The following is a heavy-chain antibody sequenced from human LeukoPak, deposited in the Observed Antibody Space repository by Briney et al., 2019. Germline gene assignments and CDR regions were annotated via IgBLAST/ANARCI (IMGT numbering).Heavy chain of an antibody. D-gene: IGHD3-10*01. CDR3: ATLAGDYGSGTYYYYMDV. CDR2: MNPNSGNT. J-gene: IGHJ6*03. Sequence: ASVKVSCKASGYTFTSYDINWVRQATGQGLEWMGWMNPNSGNTGYAQKFQGRVTMTRNTSISTAYMELSSLRSEDTAVYYCATLAGDYGSGTYYYYMDVWGKGTTVTISS. CDR1: GYTFTSYD. V-gene: IGHV1-8*01.